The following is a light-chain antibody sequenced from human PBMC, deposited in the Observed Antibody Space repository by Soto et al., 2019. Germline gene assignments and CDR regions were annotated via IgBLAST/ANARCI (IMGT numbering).Light chain of an antibody. Sequence: ALTQPASVSGSPGQSITISCTGTSSDVGRYNYVSWYQQHPGKAPQLIIYEVTNRPSGVSNRFSGSKSGNTASLTISGLQAEDEADYYCGSYTTSSTPVFGGGTKLTVL. V-gene: IGLV2-14*01. J-gene: IGLJ3*02. CDR3: GSYTTSSTPV. CDR2: EVT. CDR1: SSDVGRYNY.